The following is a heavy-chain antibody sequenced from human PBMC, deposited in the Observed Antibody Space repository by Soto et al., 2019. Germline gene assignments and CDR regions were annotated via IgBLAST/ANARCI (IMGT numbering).Heavy chain of an antibody. Sequence: EVQLVESGGGLVQPGGSLRLSCAASGFTFSDYWMHWVRQAPGKGLEWVSRIKRDGSTTNYADSVKGRFTISRANAKNTLYLEMNSMKVEDTADYYCARGAINHYYEDVWGKGTKVTVSS. J-gene: IGHJ6*03. V-gene: IGHV3-74*01. CDR2: IKRDGSTT. CDR1: GFTFSDYW. CDR3: ARGAINHYYEDV.